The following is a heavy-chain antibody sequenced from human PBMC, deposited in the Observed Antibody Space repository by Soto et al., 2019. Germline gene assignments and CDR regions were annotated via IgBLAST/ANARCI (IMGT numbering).Heavy chain of an antibody. D-gene: IGHD4-17*01. CDR2: TSGNGANT. J-gene: IGHJ5*02. CDR1: GFTFSMYA. Sequence: EVQLLESGGGLVQPGGSLRLSCAASGFTFSMYAMSWVRQAPGKGLEWVSATSGNGANTHYADSVKGRFTISRDKSRNTLYLQMNILRVADTAVYYFAKDGGDYSLDAWGQGTPVTVSS. CDR3: AKDGGDYSLDA. V-gene: IGHV3-23*01.